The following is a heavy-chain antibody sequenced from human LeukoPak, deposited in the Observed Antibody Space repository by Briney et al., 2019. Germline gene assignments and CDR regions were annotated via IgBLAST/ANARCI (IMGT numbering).Heavy chain of an antibody. CDR2: IYSDGST. CDR1: GFTVSSSC. J-gene: IGHJ4*02. CDR3: ARDKFAGAWLQGFDY. V-gene: IGHV3-53*01. Sequence: GGSLRLSCAASGFTVSSSCMSWVRQAPGKGLEWVSVIYSDGSTYYEDSVKGRFTISRGNSKNMLYLQMNSLRAEDTAVYYCARDKFAGAWLQGFDYWGQGTLITVSS. D-gene: IGHD5-24*01.